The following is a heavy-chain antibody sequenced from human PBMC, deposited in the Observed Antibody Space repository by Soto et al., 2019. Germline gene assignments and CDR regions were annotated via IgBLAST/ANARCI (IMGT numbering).Heavy chain of an antibody. D-gene: IGHD4-17*01. CDR1: GGSISSGGYY. Sequence: QVQLQESGPGLVKPSQTLSLTCTVSGGSISSGGYYWSWIRQHPGKGLEWIGYIYYSGSTYYNPSLKSRVTISVDTSKNQFSLKLSSVTAADTAVYYCAREQDYGDHGPPAFDIWGQGTMVTVSS. V-gene: IGHV4-31*03. CDR2: IYYSGST. CDR3: AREQDYGDHGPPAFDI. J-gene: IGHJ3*02.